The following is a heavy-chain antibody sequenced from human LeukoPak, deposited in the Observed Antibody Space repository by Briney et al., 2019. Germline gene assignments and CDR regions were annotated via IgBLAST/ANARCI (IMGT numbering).Heavy chain of an antibody. CDR1: RLSFSSYA. J-gene: IGHJ4*02. CDR3: AKSHSVAVAGTYSTYYFAC. CDR2: ISGSGGST. D-gene: IGHD6-19*01. V-gene: IGHV3-23*01. Sequence: GGSLRLSCVASRLSFSSYAISWDRQLARGGMEWVSSISGSGGSTYYADSVKGRFTTSRDNPTNTLYLQRSSLRAEDTAVYYCAKSHSVAVAGTYSTYYFACWGQGTLVTVSS.